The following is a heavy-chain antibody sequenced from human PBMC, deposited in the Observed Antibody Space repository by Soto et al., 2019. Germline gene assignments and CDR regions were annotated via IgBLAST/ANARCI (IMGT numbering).Heavy chain of an antibody. J-gene: IGHJ4*02. V-gene: IGHV4-61*01. CDR3: ARDLGSGWYEFDY. Sequence: ASETLSLTCTVSGGSVSSGSYYRSWIRQPPGKGLEWIGYIYYSGSTNYNPSLKSRVTISVDTSKNQFSLKLSSVTAADTAVYYCARDLGSGWYEFDYWGQGTLVTVSS. D-gene: IGHD6-19*01. CDR2: IYYSGST. CDR1: GGSVSSGSYY.